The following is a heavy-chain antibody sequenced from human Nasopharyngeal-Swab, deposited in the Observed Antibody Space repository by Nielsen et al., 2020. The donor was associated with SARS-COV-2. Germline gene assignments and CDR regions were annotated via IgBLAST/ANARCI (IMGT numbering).Heavy chain of an antibody. CDR1: GFTFSSYS. D-gene: IGHD1/OR15-1a*01. CDR2: ISSSSSYI. J-gene: IGHJ6*03. V-gene: IGHV3-21*01. Sequence: GGSLRLSCAASGFTFSSYSMNWVRQAPGKGLEWVSSISSSSSYIYYADSVKGRFTISRDNAKNSLYLQMNSLRAEDTAVYYCASYVAGTPTYYYYNMDVWGKGTTVTVSS. CDR3: ASYVAGTPTYYYYNMDV.